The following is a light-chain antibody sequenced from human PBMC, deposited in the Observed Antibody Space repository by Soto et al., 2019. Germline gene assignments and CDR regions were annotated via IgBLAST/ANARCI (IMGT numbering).Light chain of an antibody. CDR3: SSYAGSSTYV. V-gene: IGLV2-8*01. J-gene: IGLJ1*01. CDR2: EVS. Sequence: QSVLTHPPSASGSPGQSVTISCTGTSSDVGGYDYVSWYQQHPGKAPKLMIYEVSKRPSGVPDRFSGSKSGNTASLTVSGLQAEDEADYYCSSYAGSSTYVFGTGTKVTVL. CDR1: SSDVGGYDY.